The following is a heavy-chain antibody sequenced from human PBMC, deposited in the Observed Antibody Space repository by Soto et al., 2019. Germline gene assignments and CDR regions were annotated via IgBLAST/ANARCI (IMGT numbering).Heavy chain of an antibody. CDR2: IIPIFGTA. CDR3: ARTLEVVASFDIWFDP. Sequence: QVQLVQSGAEVKKPGSSVKVSCKASGGTFSSYAISWVRQAPGQGLEWMGGIIPIFGTANYAQKFQGRVTITADESTSTAYKELSSLRSEDSAVYYCARTLEVVASFDIWFDPWGQGTLVTVSS. V-gene: IGHV1-69*01. CDR1: GGTFSSYA. D-gene: IGHD2-15*01. J-gene: IGHJ5*02.